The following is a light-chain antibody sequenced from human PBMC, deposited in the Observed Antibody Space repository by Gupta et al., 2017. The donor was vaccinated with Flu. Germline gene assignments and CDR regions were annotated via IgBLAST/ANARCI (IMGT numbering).Light chain of an antibody. CDR1: QRVINY. CDR2: DAS. V-gene: IGKV3-11*01. J-gene: IGKJ2*01. CDR3: QQRYNGYT. Sequence: EIVLTQSPATLSLSPGERATLSCRASQRVINYLAWYQQKPGQSPRLLIYDASNRATGIPARFSGGGSGTDFTLSISSLEPEDIAVYYCQQRYNGYTFGQGTKLDIK.